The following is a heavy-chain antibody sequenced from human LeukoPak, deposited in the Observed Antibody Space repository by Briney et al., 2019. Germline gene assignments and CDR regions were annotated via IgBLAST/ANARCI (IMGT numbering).Heavy chain of an antibody. V-gene: IGHV4-39*01. Sequence: SETLSLTCTVSGGSISSSSYYWGWIRQPPGKGLEWIGSIYYSGSTYYNPSLKSRVTISVDTSKNQFSPKLSSVTAADTAVYYCATTPSLNTAMVNVDYWGQGTLVTVSS. CDR1: GGSISSSSYY. CDR3: ATTPSLNTAMVNVDY. J-gene: IGHJ4*02. D-gene: IGHD5-18*01. CDR2: IYYSGST.